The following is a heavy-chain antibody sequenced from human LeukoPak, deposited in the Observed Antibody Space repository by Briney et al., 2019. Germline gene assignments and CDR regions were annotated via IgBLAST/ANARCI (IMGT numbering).Heavy chain of an antibody. CDR1: GGSISSYY. Sequence: SETLSLTCTVSGGSISSYYWTWIRQGPGKGLEWIGNVYYTGSTSYNPSLKSRVTISVDASKTHFSLRLTSVTAADTAVYYCARYLSSGLDYWGQGTLVTVSS. V-gene: IGHV4-59*01. CDR3: ARYLSSGLDY. D-gene: IGHD3-22*01. CDR2: VYYTGST. J-gene: IGHJ4*02.